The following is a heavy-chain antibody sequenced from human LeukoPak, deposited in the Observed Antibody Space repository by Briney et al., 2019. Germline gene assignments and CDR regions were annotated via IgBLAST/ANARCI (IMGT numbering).Heavy chain of an antibody. Sequence: SQTLSLTCTVSGGSISSGGYYWSWIRQPPGKGLEWIGYIYHSGSTYYNPSLKSRVTISVDRSKNQFSLKLSSVTAADTAVYYCARAGHSSGWPLDYWGQGTLVTVSS. V-gene: IGHV4-30-2*01. CDR3: ARAGHSSGWPLDY. CDR2: IYHSGST. CDR1: GGSISSGGYY. J-gene: IGHJ4*02. D-gene: IGHD6-19*01.